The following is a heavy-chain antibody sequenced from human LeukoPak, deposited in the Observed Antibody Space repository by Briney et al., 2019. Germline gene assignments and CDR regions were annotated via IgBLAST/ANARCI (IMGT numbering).Heavy chain of an antibody. V-gene: IGHV1-18*01. CDR1: GYTFTSYV. J-gene: IGHJ6*03. CDR2: ISSYKGNT. D-gene: IGHD2-2*01. Sequence: SSVTVSFKASGYTFTSYVISWVRQAPGQGLEGMGWISSYKGNTNYAQKFEGRVTMTRNTSISTAYMELSSLRAEDTAVYYCARAVVVVVPAAIYYYYMDVWGKGTTVTVSS. CDR3: ARAVVVVVPAAIYYYYMDV.